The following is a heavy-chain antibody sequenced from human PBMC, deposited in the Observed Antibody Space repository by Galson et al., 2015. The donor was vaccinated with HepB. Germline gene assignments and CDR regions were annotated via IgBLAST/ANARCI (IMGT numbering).Heavy chain of an antibody. J-gene: IGHJ4*02. CDR3: ARVDTAMDSFDY. D-gene: IGHD5-18*01. CDR1: GFTFSSYA. V-gene: IGHV3-30-3*01. CDR2: ISYDGSNK. Sequence: SLRLSCAASGFTFSSYAMHWVRQAPGKGLEWVAVISYDGSNKYYADSVKGRFTISRDNSKNTLYLQMNSLRAEDTAVYYCARVDTAMDSFDYWGQGTLVTVSS.